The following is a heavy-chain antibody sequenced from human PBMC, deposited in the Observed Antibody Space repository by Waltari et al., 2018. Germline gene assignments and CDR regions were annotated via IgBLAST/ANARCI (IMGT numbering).Heavy chain of an antibody. D-gene: IGHD2-21*01. J-gene: IGHJ2*01. CDR3: ARGDCGGDCLLSPYYWYFDL. CDR2: IYTSGST. V-gene: IGHV4-61*02. CDR1: GGSISRGSYY. Sequence: QVQLQESGPGLVKPSQTLSLTCTVSGGSISRGSYYWRWIRQPAGKGLEWIGRIYTSGSTNYNPSLKSRVTISVDTSKNQFSLKLSSVTAADTAVYYCARGDCGGDCLLSPYYWYFDLWGRGTLVTVSS.